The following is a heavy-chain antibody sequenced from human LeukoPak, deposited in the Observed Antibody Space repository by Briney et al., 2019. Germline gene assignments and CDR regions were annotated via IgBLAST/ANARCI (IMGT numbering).Heavy chain of an antibody. Sequence: GRSLRLSCAASGFTFDDYAMHWVRQAPGKGLEWVSGISWNNGSIGYADSVKGRFTISRDNAKNTLYLQMNSLRAEDTAVYYCARDSEAGTLLYYFDYWGQGTLVTVSS. CDR2: ISWNNGSI. J-gene: IGHJ4*02. V-gene: IGHV3-9*01. CDR3: ARDSEAGTLLYYFDY. D-gene: IGHD6-19*01. CDR1: GFTFDDYA.